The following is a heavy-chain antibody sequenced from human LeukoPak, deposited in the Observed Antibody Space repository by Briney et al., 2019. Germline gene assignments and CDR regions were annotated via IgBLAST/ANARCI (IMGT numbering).Heavy chain of an antibody. CDR1: GGSISSGDYY. Sequence: PSETLSLTCTVSGGSISSGDYYWRWIRQPPGKGLDWIEYIYYSGSTYYNPSLKSRVTISVDTSKNQFSLKLSSVTAADTAVYYCARGFYDSSGYYGYDYWGQGTLVTVSS. CDR2: IYYSGST. CDR3: ARGFYDSSGYYGYDY. V-gene: IGHV4-30-4*01. D-gene: IGHD3-22*01. J-gene: IGHJ4*02.